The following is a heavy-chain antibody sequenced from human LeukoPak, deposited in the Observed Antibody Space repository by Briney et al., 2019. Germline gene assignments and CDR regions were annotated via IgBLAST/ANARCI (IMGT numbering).Heavy chain of an antibody. CDR2: IYPGDSDT. CDR3: ARGDNNGWYFFDY. CDR1: GYSFTDHW. Sequence: PGESLKISCKASGYSFTDHWIGWVRQMPGKGLEWMGIIYPGDSDTRCSPSFQGQVTISADKSISTAYLQWSTLQAPDTAMYYCARGDNNGWYFFDYWGQGTLVTVSS. J-gene: IGHJ4*02. D-gene: IGHD6-19*01. V-gene: IGHV5-51*01.